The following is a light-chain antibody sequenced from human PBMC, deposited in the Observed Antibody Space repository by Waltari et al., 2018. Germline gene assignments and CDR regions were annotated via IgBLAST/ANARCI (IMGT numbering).Light chain of an antibody. J-gene: IGKJ4*01. V-gene: IGKV1D-12*01. CDR3: QQSRSVPLT. CDR2: AAS. CDR1: EDISSW. Sequence: IQMTQSPSSVSASVGDRVTITCRASEDISSWLAWNQQKAGKVPKLLIHAASNLQSGVPSRFSGRGYGTDFTLTISSLQPEDFATYYCQQSRSVPLTFGGGTKVEIK.